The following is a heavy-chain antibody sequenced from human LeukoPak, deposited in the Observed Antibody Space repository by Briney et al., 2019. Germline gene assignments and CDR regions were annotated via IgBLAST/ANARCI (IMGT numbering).Heavy chain of an antibody. Sequence: PGGSLRLSCVGSGFTLSDYWMSWVRQAPGRGRDGVANIKQDGSEKDYVDALKGRFTISRDNAKNSLYLQMNSLRAEDTAVYYCARWLELMRNFDWWGQGTLVTVSS. J-gene: IGHJ4*02. CDR2: IKQDGSEK. D-gene: IGHD5-24*01. CDR1: GFTLSDYW. CDR3: ARWLELMRNFDW. V-gene: IGHV3-7*01.